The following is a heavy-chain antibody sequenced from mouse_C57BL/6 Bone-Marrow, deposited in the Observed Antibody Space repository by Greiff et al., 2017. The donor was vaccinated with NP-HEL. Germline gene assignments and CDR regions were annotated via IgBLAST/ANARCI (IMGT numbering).Heavy chain of an antibody. CDR3: ARPLFAY. CDR1: GFTFSSYG. V-gene: IGHV5-6*01. CDR2: ISSGGSYT. J-gene: IGHJ3*01. Sequence: EVQLVESGGDLVKPGGSLKLSCAASGFTFSSYGMSWVRQTPDKRLEWVATISSGGSYTYYPDSVKGRFTISRDNAQNTLYLQMSSLKSEDTAMYYCARPLFAYWGQGTLVTVSA.